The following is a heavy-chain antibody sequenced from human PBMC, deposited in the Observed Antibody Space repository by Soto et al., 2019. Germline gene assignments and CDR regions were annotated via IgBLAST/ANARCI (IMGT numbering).Heavy chain of an antibody. CDR2: IIPILGIA. V-gene: IGHV1-69*02. CDR3: ATARLPGSYYYGSGTPHNKNWFEP. Sequence: SVKVSCKASGGTFSSYTISWVRQAPGQGLEWMGRIIPILGIANYAQKFQGRVTITADKSTSTAYMELSSLRSEDTAVYYCATARLPGSYYYGSGTPHNKNWFEPWGQGTLVTVSS. D-gene: IGHD3-10*01. J-gene: IGHJ5*02. CDR1: GGTFSSYT.